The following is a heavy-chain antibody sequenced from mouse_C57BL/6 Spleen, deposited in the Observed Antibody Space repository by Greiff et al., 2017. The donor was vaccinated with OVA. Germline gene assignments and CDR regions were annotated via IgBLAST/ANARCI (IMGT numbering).Heavy chain of an antibody. J-gene: IGHJ1*03. Sequence: EVKLQESGPELVKPGASVKISCKASGYSFTDYNMNWVKQSNGKSLEWIGVINPNYGTTSYNQKFKGKATLTVDQSSSTAYMQLNSLTSEDSAVYYSARSHWDEEVYWYFDVWGTGTTVTVSS. CDR3: ARSHWDEEVYWYFDV. D-gene: IGHD4-1*01. CDR1: GYSFTDYN. CDR2: INPNYGTT. V-gene: IGHV1-39*01.